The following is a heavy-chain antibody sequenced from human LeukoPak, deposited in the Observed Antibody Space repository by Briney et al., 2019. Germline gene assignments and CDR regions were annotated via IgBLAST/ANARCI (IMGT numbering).Heavy chain of an antibody. V-gene: IGHV1-8*01. J-gene: IGHJ6*03. CDR1: GYTFTSYD. CDR3: ARGITRTTRFYYYYYMDV. D-gene: IGHD1-1*01. CDR2: MNPNSGNT. Sequence: ASVKVSCKASGYTFTSYDINWVRQAPGQGLEWMGWMNPNSGNTGYAQKFQGRVTMTRNTSISTAYTELSSLRSEDTAVYYCARGITRTTRFYYYYYMDVWGKGTTVTVSS.